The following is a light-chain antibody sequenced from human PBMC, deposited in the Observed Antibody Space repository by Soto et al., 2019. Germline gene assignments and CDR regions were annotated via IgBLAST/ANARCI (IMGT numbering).Light chain of an antibody. CDR3: QQYSNWPPGT. CDR1: QSVSSY. Sequence: EIVLTQSPATLSLSPGERATLSCRAGQSVSSYLAWYQQKPGQAPRLLIYDASNRATGIPARFSGSGSGTEFTLTISSLQSEDFAVYYCQQYSNWPPGTFGQGTKVDI. CDR2: DAS. V-gene: IGKV3-11*01. J-gene: IGKJ1*01.